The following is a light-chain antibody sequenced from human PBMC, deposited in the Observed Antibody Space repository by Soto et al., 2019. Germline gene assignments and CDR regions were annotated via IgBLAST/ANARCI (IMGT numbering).Light chain of an antibody. V-gene: IGLV1-40*01. CDR2: ANT. CDR3: QSYDSSLSGVV. J-gene: IGLJ2*01. Sequence: QSVLTQPPSVSGAPGQRVTISCTGSSSNIGAGYDVHWYQQLPGTAPKLLIYANTDRPSGVPDRFSGSKSGISASLAITGLQAEDEADYYCQSYDSSLSGVVFGGGTKLTVL. CDR1: SSNIGAGYD.